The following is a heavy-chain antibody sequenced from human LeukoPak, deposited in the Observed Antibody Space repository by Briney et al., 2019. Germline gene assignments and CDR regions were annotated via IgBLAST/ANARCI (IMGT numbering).Heavy chain of an antibody. V-gene: IGHV3-48*03. Sequence: GGSLRLSCAASGFTFSSYEMNWVRQAPGKGLEWVSYISSSGSTIYYADSVKGRFTISRDNAKNSLYLQMNSLRAEDTAVYYCARAIPPVGVWSGYYSDYYYGMDVWGQGTTVTVSS. D-gene: IGHD3-3*01. CDR3: ARAIPPVGVWSGYYSDYYYGMDV. CDR1: GFTFSSYE. CDR2: ISSSGSTI. J-gene: IGHJ6*02.